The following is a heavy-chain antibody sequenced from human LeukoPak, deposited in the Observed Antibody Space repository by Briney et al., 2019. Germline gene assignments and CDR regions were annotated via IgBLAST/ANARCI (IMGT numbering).Heavy chain of an antibody. V-gene: IGHV3-7*01. CDR2: IKQDGSEN. CDR3: ARLNFWSGSTLDF. J-gene: IGHJ4*02. Sequence: GGSLRLSCAASGFTSSSYWMSWVRQAPGKGLEWVANIKQDGSENYYVDSVKGRFTISRDNAKNSLYLQMNSLKAEDTAVYYCARLNFWSGSTLDFWGQGTLVTVSS. CDR1: GFTSSSYW. D-gene: IGHD3-3*01.